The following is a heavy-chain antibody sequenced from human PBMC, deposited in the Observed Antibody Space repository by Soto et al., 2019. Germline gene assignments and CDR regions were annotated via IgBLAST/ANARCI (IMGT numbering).Heavy chain of an antibody. CDR1: GYTFTSYA. CDR2: INTNTGNP. V-gene: IGHV7-4-1*01. Sequence: ASVKVSCKASGYTFTSYAMNWVRQAPGQGLEWMGWINTNTGNPTYAQGFTGRFVFSLDTSVSTAYLQICSLKAEDTAVYYCARADDSSGYYGYYYYGMDVWGQGTTVTVS. J-gene: IGHJ6*02. CDR3: ARADDSSGYYGYYYYGMDV. D-gene: IGHD3-22*01.